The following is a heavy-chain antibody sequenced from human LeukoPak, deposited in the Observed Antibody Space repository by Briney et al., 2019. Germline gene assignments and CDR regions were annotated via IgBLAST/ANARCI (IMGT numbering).Heavy chain of an antibody. CDR3: ARLPSGYFDY. Sequence: SQTLSLTCTVSGGSISSGSYYWSWIRQPAGKGLEWIGRIYTSGSTNYNPSLKSRVTISVDTSKSQFSLKLSSVTAADTAVYYCARLPSGYFDYWGQGTLVTVSS. D-gene: IGHD1-26*01. V-gene: IGHV4-61*02. J-gene: IGHJ4*02. CDR1: GGSISSGSYY. CDR2: IYTSGST.